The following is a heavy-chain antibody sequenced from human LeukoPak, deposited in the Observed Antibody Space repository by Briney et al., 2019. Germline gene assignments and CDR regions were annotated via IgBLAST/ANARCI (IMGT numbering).Heavy chain of an antibody. CDR2: INHSGST. Sequence: SETLSLTCAVYGGSFSGYYWSWIRQPPGKGLEWIGEINHSGSTNYNPSLKSRVTISVDTSKNQFSLKLSSVTAADTAVHYCARGQGYCSGGSCYRAYDAFDIWGQGTMVTVSS. CDR3: ARGQGYCSGGSCYRAYDAFDI. J-gene: IGHJ3*02. D-gene: IGHD2-15*01. CDR1: GGSFSGYY. V-gene: IGHV4-34*01.